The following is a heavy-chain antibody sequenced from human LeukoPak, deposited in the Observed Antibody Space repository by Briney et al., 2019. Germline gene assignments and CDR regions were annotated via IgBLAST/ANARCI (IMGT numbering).Heavy chain of an antibody. CDR1: GFTFSHAW. Sequence: GGSLRLSCAASGFTFSHAWINWVRQAPGKGLEWVGRIKSKVSGGTTDYAAPVKGRFSISRDDSRNTLYLQMNSLRVEDTAVYYCAKALPTDYGSGTLTGPLDFWGQGTLVTVSS. CDR3: AKALPTDYGSGTLTGPLDF. V-gene: IGHV3-15*01. D-gene: IGHD3-10*01. J-gene: IGHJ4*02. CDR2: IKSKVSGGTT.